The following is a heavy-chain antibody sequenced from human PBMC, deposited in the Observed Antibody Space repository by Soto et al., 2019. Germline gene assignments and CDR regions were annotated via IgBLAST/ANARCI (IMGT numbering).Heavy chain of an antibody. CDR3: AKDPRTYSSSWAGSYFQH. D-gene: IGHD6-13*01. Sequence: GGSLRLSCAASGFTFSSYSMNWVRQAPGKGLEWVSYISSSSSTIYYADSVKGRFTISRDNSKNTLYLQMNSLRAEDTAVYYCAKDPRTYSSSWAGSYFQHWGQGTQVTVSS. V-gene: IGHV3-48*01. CDR2: ISSSSSTI. CDR1: GFTFSSYS. J-gene: IGHJ1*01.